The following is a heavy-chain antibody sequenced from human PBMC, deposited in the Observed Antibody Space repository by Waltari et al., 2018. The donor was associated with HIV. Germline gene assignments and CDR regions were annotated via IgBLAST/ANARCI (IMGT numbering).Heavy chain of an antibody. V-gene: IGHV3-23*01. Sequence: EVKLLESGGGLVQPGGSLRLSCAASGFSFSSYAMSWVRQAPGKGLEWVSAISGSGDSRYYADSVKGRFSISRDNSKNTLSLQMNSLRAEDTAVYYCARLMGTSFGMVIYYSYGMDVWGQGTTVTVSS. CDR3: ARLMGTSFGMVIYYSYGMDV. D-gene: IGHD3-3*01. CDR1: GFSFSSYA. J-gene: IGHJ6*02. CDR2: ISGSGDSR.